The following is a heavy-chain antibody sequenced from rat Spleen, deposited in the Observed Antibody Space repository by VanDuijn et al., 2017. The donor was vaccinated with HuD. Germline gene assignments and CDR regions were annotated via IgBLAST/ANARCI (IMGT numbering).Heavy chain of an antibody. CDR2: ISPSGSST. Sequence: EVQLVESDGGLVQPGRSLKLSCAASGFTFSDYYMAWVRQAPTKGLEWVATISPSGSSTYYRDSGKGRFTISRDNAKSTLSLQMDSLRSEDTATYYCARRHYGYTDYFDHWGQGVMVTVSS. CDR1: GFTFSDYY. V-gene: IGHV5-29*01. D-gene: IGHD1-9*01. J-gene: IGHJ2*01. CDR3: ARRHYGYTDYFDH.